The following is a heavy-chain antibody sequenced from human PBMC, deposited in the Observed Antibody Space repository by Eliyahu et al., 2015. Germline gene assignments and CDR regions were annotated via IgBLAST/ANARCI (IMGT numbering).Heavy chain of an antibody. CDR2: IDNDGNDR. J-gene: IGHJ3*01. Sequence: EERLVESGGGLIPPGGSLRLSCTGSGFTHTFRSYWMHWVRQRPGEGLVWVSRIDNDGNDRIYADSVRGRFTVSRDNYDNTMYLQLTRLTADDTALYYCARGGYSHAFDVWGPGTMVTVSS. D-gene: IGHD4-23*01. CDR3: ARGGYSHAFDV. CDR1: GFTHTFRSYW. V-gene: IGHV3-74*01.